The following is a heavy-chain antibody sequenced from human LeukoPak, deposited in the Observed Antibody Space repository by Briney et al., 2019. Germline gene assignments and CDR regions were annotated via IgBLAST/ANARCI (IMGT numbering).Heavy chain of an antibody. CDR2: ISGSGGST. J-gene: IGHJ5*02. D-gene: IGHD2-8*02. V-gene: IGHV3-23*01. CDR3: ARDQVVSNPVRINNWFDP. Sequence: GGSLRLSCAVSGFTFSSYGMSWVRQAPGRGLEWVSAISGSGGSTYYADSVKGRFTISRDNSKNTLYLQMNSLRGEDTAVYYCARDQVVSNPVRINNWFDPWGQGTLVTVSS. CDR1: GFTFSSYG.